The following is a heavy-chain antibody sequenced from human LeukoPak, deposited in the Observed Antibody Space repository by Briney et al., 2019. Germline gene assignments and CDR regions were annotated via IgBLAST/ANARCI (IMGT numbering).Heavy chain of an antibody. V-gene: IGHV1-69*04. CDR3: ATDAVGAMLDRFDY. CDR1: GGTFSSYA. CDR2: IIPILGIA. Sequence: GASVKVSCKASGGTFSSYAISWVRQAPGQGLEWMGRIIPILGIANYAQKFQGRVTITADKSTSTAYMELSSLRSEDTAVYYCATDAVGAMLDRFDYWGQGTLVTVSS. J-gene: IGHJ4*02. D-gene: IGHD1-26*01.